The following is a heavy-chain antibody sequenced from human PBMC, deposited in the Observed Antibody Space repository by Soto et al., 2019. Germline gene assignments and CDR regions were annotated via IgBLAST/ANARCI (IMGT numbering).Heavy chain of an antibody. D-gene: IGHD3-16*01. V-gene: IGHV3-21*01. J-gene: IGHJ4*02. CDR3: ARDGLTFGGD. Sequence: EVHLVEAGGGLVKPGESLTLSCAASGFTFGSFTLKWVRQAPGKGLEWVSSISSSSAYIYYAESVKGRFTISRHNDRRNLYLQMNGLRIEETDVYFCARDGLTFGGDWGQGTLVAVSS. CDR1: GFTFGSFT. CDR2: ISSSSAYI.